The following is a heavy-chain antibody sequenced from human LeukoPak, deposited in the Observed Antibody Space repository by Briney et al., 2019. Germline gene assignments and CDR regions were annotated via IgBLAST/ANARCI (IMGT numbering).Heavy chain of an antibody. CDR1: GGTFSTYS. Sequence: KVSCKASGGTFSTYSITWVRQAPGQGLEWMGGIIPNFGTPNYAQKFQGRVTITADGSTSTVYMELSSLRSEDTAVYYCARQHFLYGDYQFFDYWGQGTLVTVSS. V-gene: IGHV1-69*01. CDR3: ARQHFLYGDYQFFDY. D-gene: IGHD4-17*01. CDR2: IIPNFGTP. J-gene: IGHJ4*02.